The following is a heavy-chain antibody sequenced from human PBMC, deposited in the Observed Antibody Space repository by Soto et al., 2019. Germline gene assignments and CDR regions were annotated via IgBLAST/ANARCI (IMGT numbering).Heavy chain of an antibody. J-gene: IGHJ4*02. CDR3: ARDSLPMAVATPDN. Sequence: QVQLVQSGAEVKKPGASVKVSCKASGYTFSNYGLTWVRQAPGQGLEWMGWIGVYNGNTDYAQKVKGRVTLTRDTSTSTAYMELRSLRSDDTAVYYCARDSLPMAVATPDNWGQGTLVIVSS. CDR1: GYTFSNYG. V-gene: IGHV1-18*01. D-gene: IGHD5-12*01. CDR2: IGVYNGNT.